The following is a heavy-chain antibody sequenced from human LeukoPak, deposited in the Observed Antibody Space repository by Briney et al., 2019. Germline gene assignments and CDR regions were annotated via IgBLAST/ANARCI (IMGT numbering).Heavy chain of an antibody. J-gene: IGHJ3*02. CDR1: GGSISSSSYY. CDR3: ARDPQRELGDAFDI. CDR2: IYYSGST. V-gene: IGHV4-39*07. D-gene: IGHD3-10*01. Sequence: SETLSLTCTVSGGSISSSSYYWGWIRQPPGKGLEWIGSIYYSGSTYYNPSLKSRVTISVDTSKNQFSLKLSSVTAADTAVYYCARDPQRELGDAFDIWGQGTMVTVSS.